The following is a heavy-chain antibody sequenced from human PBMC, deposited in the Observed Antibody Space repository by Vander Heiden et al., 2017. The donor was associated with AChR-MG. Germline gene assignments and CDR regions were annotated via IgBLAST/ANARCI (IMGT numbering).Heavy chain of an antibody. CDR3: ARRGDSSAYYRSFDY. Sequence: EVQVVESGGGLVQPGGSLRLSCAASGFTCSGYSRNWVRQAPGKGLEWVSSISSGGATMYYADSVKGRFTISRDNAKNSLYLQMNSLRDEDTAVYYCARRGDSSAYYRSFDYWGQGTLDTVSS. V-gene: IGHV3-48*02. D-gene: IGHD3-22*01. J-gene: IGHJ4*02. CDR1: GFTCSGYS. CDR2: ISSGGATM.